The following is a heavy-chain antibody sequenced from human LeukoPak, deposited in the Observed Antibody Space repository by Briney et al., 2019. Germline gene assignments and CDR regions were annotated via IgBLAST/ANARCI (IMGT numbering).Heavy chain of an antibody. V-gene: IGHV3-23*01. CDR3: AKAPDSSGRYYLDY. J-gene: IGHJ4*02. D-gene: IGHD6-19*01. CDR2: VSGSGDST. Sequence: GGSLRLSCAASGFTFRSYAMSWVRQAPGKGLEWVSGVSGSGDSTYYADSVKGRFTISRDNSKDTLYLQMNSLRADDTAVYYYAKAPDSSGRYYLDYWGQGTLVTVSS. CDR1: GFTFRSYA.